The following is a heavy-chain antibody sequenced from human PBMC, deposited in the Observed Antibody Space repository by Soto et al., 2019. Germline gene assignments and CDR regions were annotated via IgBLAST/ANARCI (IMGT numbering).Heavy chain of an antibody. V-gene: IGHV3-23*01. CDR2: ISGSGGST. J-gene: IGHJ6*02. CDR1: GFTFSSYA. CDR3: AKAVAGLYYYYGMDV. D-gene: IGHD6-19*01. Sequence: HPGGSLRLSCAASGFTFSSYAMSWVRQAPGKGLEWVSAISGSGGSTYYADSVKGRFTISRDNSKNTLYLQMNSLRAEDTAVYYCAKAVAGLYYYYGMDVWGQGTTVTVS.